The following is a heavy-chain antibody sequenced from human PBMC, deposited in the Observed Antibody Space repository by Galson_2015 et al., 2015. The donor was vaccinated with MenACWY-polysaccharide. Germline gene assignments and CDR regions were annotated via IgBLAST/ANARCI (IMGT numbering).Heavy chain of an antibody. CDR2: MNPNSGNT. CDR1: GYTFSSYD. Sequence: SVKVSCKASGYTFSSYDINWVRQAGGQGLEWMGWMNPNSGNTGYAQKSQGRVAMTRDTATSTAYMELRMLRYDDTAVYYCTRIIARKHTFVDSWGQGTLVSVS. V-gene: IGHV1-8*01. J-gene: IGHJ4*02. CDR3: TRIIARKHTFVDS. D-gene: IGHD2-21*01.